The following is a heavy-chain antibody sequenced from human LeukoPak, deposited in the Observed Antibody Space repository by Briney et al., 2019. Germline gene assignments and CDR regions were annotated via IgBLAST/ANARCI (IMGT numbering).Heavy chain of an antibody. CDR2: ISGSGGST. Sequence: GGSLRLSCAASGFTFSSYAMSWVCQAPGKGLEWVSAISGSGGSTYYAGSVKGRFTISRDNSKNTLYLQMNSLRAEDTAVYYCAKVGGQWLAFDYWGQGTLVTVSS. D-gene: IGHD6-19*01. CDR3: AKVGGQWLAFDY. J-gene: IGHJ4*02. V-gene: IGHV3-23*01. CDR1: GFTFSSYA.